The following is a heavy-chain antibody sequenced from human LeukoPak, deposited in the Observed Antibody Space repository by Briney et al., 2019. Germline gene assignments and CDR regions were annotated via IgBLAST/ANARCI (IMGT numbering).Heavy chain of an antibody. CDR3: AGDYVWGSYPLNI. D-gene: IGHD3-16*02. J-gene: IGHJ3*02. V-gene: IGHV4-31*02. CDR2: IYYSGST. CDR1: GGSISSGGYY. Sequence: SETLSLTWTVSGGSISSGGYYWSWIRQHPGKGLEWIGYIYYSGSTYYNPSLKSRVTISVDTSKNQFSLKLSSVTAADTAVYYCAGDYVWGSYPLNIWGQGTMVTVSS.